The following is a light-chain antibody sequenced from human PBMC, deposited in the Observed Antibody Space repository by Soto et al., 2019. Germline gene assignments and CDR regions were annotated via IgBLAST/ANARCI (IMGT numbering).Light chain of an antibody. CDR2: GAS. CDR1: QGVTRK. Sequence: EVLMTQSTATLSLSLGDRATLSCRASQGVTRKLAWYQQTPGQAPRLLIYGASIRATGIPARFSGSGSGTEFILTISSLQSEHVAVYYCQQYNSWPLTIGGGTKVDVK. V-gene: IGKV3-15*01. J-gene: IGKJ4*01. CDR3: QQYNSWPLT.